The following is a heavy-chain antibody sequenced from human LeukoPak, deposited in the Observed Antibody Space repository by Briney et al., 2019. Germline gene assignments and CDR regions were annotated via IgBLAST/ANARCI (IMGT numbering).Heavy chain of an antibody. CDR3: AREDADYGMDV. CDR1: GFTFSSYG. J-gene: IGHJ6*02. V-gene: IGHV3-33*01. CDR2: IWYDGSNK. D-gene: IGHD5-24*01. Sequence: GGSLRLSCAASGFTFSSYGMHWVRQAPGKGLEWVAVIWYDGSNKYYADSVKGRFTISRDNSKNTLYLQMNSLRAEDTAVYYCAREDADYGMDVWGQGTTVTVSS.